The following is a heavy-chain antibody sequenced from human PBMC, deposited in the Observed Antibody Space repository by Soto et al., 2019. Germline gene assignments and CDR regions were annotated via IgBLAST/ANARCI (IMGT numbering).Heavy chain of an antibody. V-gene: IGHV3-7*05. CDR3: ARPDYYDSSGYYYYWYFDL. CDR1: GFTFSSYW. J-gene: IGHJ2*01. D-gene: IGHD3-22*01. Sequence: EVQLVESGGGLVQPGGSLRLSCAASGFTFSSYWMSWVRQAPGKGLEWVANIKQDGSEKYYVDSVKGRFTISRDNAKNLLYLQMNSVRAEDTAVYYCARPDYYDSSGYYYYWYFDLWGRGTLVTVSS. CDR2: IKQDGSEK.